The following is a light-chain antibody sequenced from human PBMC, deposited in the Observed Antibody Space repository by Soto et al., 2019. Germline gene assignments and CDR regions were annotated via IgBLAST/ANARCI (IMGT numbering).Light chain of an antibody. CDR3: QLYGSSRRYT. CDR2: GAS. Sequence: DIVLTQSPGTLSLSPGERATLSCRASQSVSGTYLAWYQQKPGQAPRVLIYGASSRAAGIPDRFSGSGSGTDFTLTITRLEPEDFAVYYCQLYGSSRRYTFGQGTTLEIK. J-gene: IGKJ2*01. CDR1: QSVSGTY. V-gene: IGKV3-20*01.